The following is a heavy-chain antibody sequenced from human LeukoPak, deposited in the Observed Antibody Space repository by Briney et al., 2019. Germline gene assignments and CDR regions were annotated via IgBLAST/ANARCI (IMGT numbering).Heavy chain of an antibody. J-gene: IGHJ4*02. CDR1: GFTFGDYA. CDR2: IRSKAYGGTT. D-gene: IGHD3-10*01. Sequence: SGGSLRLSCTASGFTFGDYAMSWVRQAPGKGLEWVGFIRSKAYGGTTEYAASVKGRFTIQRDDSKSIAYLQMNSLKTEDTAVYYCTRRSGSLHFDYWGQGTLVTVSS. CDR3: TRRSGSLHFDY. V-gene: IGHV3-49*04.